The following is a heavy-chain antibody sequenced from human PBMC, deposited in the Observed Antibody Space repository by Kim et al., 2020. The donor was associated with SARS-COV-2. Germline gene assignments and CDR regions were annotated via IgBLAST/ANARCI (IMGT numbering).Heavy chain of an antibody. CDR1: GFTFNTYG. V-gene: IGHV3-33*01. CDR2: IWFDGSDK. Sequence: GGSLRLSCSASGFTFNTYGMHWVRQAPGKGLEWGAVIWFDGSDKYYADSVKGRFTISRDNSKDTLYLQMRSLRAEETAVYYCARGPHYDSWSGYSDYYYGMDVWGQGTTVPVSS. D-gene: IGHD3-3*01. J-gene: IGHJ6*02. CDR3: ARGPHYDSWSGYSDYYYGMDV.